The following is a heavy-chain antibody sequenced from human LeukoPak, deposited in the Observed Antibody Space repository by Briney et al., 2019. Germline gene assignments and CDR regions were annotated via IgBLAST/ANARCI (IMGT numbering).Heavy chain of an antibody. V-gene: IGHV3-23*01. CDR2: ISGSGAST. CDR3: AKSRIVLVHYFDY. CDR1: GYTFSSYA. D-gene: IGHD1-26*01. J-gene: IGHJ4*02. Sequence: GASVKVSCKASGYTFSSYAMSWVRQAPGKGLEWVSTISGSGASTYYADSVKGRFTISRDNSKNTLHLQMNSLRAEDTAVYYCAKSRIVLVHYFDYWGQGTLVTVSS.